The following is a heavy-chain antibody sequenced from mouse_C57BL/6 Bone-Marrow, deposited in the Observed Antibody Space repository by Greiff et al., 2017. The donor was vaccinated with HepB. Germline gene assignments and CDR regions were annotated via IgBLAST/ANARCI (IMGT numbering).Heavy chain of an antibody. Sequence: VQLKESGPELVKPGASVKISCKVSGYSFTDYNMNWVKQSNGKSLEWIGVINPNYGTTSYNQKFKGKATLTVDQSSSAAYMQLNSLTSEDSAVYYCAREDYYGSSYLYSAMDCWGQGTSVTVSS. D-gene: IGHD1-1*01. CDR2: INPNYGTT. CDR1: GYSFTDYN. J-gene: IGHJ4*01. V-gene: IGHV1-39*01. CDR3: AREDYYGSSYLYSAMDC.